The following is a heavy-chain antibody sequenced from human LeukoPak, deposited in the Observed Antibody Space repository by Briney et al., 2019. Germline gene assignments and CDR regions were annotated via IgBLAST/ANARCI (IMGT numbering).Heavy chain of an antibody. CDR1: GFTFSNAW. D-gene: IGHD3-3*01. CDR3: TTDLPYYDFWSGYPP. J-gene: IGHJ5*02. V-gene: IGHV3-15*01. Sequence: GGSLRLSCAASGFTFSNAWMSWVRQAPGKGLEWVGRIKSKTDGGTTDYAAPVKGRFTISRDDSKNTLYLQMNSLKTEDTAVYYCTTDLPYYDFWSGYPPWGQGTLVTVSS. CDR2: IKSKTDGGTT.